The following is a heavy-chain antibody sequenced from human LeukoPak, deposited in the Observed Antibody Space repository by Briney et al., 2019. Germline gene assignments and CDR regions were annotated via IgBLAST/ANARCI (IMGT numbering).Heavy chain of an antibody. Sequence: PGGSLRLSCAASGFTFSDYYMSWIRQAPGKGLEWVSYISSSGSTIYYADSVKGRFTISRDNAKNSLYLQMNSLRAEDTAVYYCARRCSSTSCQGRAFDIWGQGTMVTVSS. D-gene: IGHD2-2*01. V-gene: IGHV3-11*04. CDR2: ISSSGSTI. CDR1: GFTFSDYY. J-gene: IGHJ3*02. CDR3: ARRCSSTSCQGRAFDI.